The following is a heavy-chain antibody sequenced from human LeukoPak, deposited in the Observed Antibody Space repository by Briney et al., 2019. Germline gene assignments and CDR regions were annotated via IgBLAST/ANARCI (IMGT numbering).Heavy chain of an antibody. CDR3: ARALEAVANNWFDP. J-gene: IGHJ5*02. D-gene: IGHD6-19*01. CDR1: GDSVSSNSAA. Sequence: SQTLSLTCAISGDSVSSNSAAWNWIRQSPSRGLEWLGRTYYRSKWYNDYAVSVKSRITINPDTSKNQFSLKLSSVTAADTAVYYCARALEAVANNWFDPWGQGTLVTVSS. CDR2: TYYRSKWYN. V-gene: IGHV6-1*01.